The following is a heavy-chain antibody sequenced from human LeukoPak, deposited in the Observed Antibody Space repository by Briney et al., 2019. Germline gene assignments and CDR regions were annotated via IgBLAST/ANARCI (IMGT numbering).Heavy chain of an antibody. D-gene: IGHD3-22*01. CDR1: GFTFSSYA. V-gene: IGHV3-23*01. Sequence: PGGSLRLSCAASGFTFSSYAMSWVRQAPGKGLEWVSAISGSGGSTYYADSVKGRFTISRDNSKNTLYLQMNSLRAEDTAVYYCAKDISSKVVKWLLRPGPNDWGQGTLVTVSS. J-gene: IGHJ4*02. CDR3: AKDISSKVVKWLLRPGPND. CDR2: ISGSGGST.